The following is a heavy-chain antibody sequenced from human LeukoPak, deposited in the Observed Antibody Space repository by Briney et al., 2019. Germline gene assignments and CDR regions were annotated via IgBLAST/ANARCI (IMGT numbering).Heavy chain of an antibody. D-gene: IGHD5-12*01. CDR1: GYTFTSYD. V-gene: IGHV1-69*04. CDR2: IIPILGIA. Sequence: SVKVSCKASGYTFTSYDINWVRQAPGQGLEWMGRIIPILGIANYAQKFQGRVTITADKSTSTAYMELSSLRSEDTAVYYCARLVGYTYPKAKDAFDIWGQGTMVTVSS. J-gene: IGHJ3*02. CDR3: ARLVGYTYPKAKDAFDI.